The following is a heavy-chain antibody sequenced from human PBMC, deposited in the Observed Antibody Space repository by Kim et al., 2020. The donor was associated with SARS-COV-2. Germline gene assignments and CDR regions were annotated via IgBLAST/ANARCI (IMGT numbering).Heavy chain of an antibody. CDR2: IRSKAYGGTT. J-gene: IGHJ4*02. Sequence: GGSLRLSCTASGFTFGDYAMSWVRQAPGKGLEWVGFIRSKAYGGTTEYAASVKGRFTISRDDSKSIAYLQMNSLKTEDTAVYYCTRVNVGAPPGGYFDYWGQGTLVTVSS. CDR1: GFTFGDYA. CDR3: TRVNVGAPPGGYFDY. V-gene: IGHV3-49*04. D-gene: IGHD1-26*01.